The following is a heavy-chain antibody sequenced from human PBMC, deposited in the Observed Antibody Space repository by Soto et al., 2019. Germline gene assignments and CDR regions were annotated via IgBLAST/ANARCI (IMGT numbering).Heavy chain of an antibody. CDR2: ISYDGSNK. CDR3: AKDLGRKGRNRYYDSSGYYYGAFDI. Sequence: GGSLRLSCAASGFTFSSYGMHWVRQAPGKGLEWVAVISYDGSNKYYADSVKGRFTISRDNSKNTLYLQMNSLRAEDTAVYYCAKDLGRKGRNRYYDSSGYYYGAFDIWGQGTVVTVSS. J-gene: IGHJ3*02. V-gene: IGHV3-30*18. D-gene: IGHD3-22*01. CDR1: GFTFSSYG.